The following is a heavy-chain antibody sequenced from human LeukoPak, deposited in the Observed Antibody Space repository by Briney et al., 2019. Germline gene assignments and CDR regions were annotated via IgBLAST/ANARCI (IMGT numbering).Heavy chain of an antibody. CDR2: IKHDGSEE. J-gene: IGHJ4*02. Sequence: GGSLRLSCATSGFTFRSYAMSWVRQAPGKGLEWVASIKHDGSEEYYVDSVRGRFTISRDNTKSSLYLQMSSLRAEDTAVYYCATDRGWRTSGYYLYYFESWGQGTLVTVSS. V-gene: IGHV3-7*01. D-gene: IGHD3-3*01. CDR3: ATDRGWRTSGYYLYYFES. CDR1: GFTFRSYA.